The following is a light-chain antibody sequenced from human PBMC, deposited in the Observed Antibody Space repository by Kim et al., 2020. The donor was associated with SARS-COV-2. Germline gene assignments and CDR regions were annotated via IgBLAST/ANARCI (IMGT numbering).Light chain of an antibody. Sequence: ALGQTVTITCQGDRHGDYYASWNRQKAGQAPIVDIYGDKNRPSGIPDRFSGSGSGNTASLTITGAQAEDEADYYCNSRDSSGNHVLFGGGTQLTVL. J-gene: IGLJ3*02. CDR1: RHGDYY. V-gene: IGLV3-19*01. CDR2: GDK. CDR3: NSRDSSGNHVL.